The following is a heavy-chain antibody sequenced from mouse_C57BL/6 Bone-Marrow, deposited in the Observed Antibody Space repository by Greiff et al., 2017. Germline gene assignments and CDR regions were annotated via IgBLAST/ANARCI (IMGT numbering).Heavy chain of an antibody. CDR2: INPGSGGT. J-gene: IGHJ4*01. Sequence: LVESGAELVRPGTSVKVSCKASGYAFTNYLIEWVKQRPGQGLEWIGVINPGSGGTNYNEKFKGKATLTADKSSSTAYMQLSSLTSEDSAVYFCAKLGPYYYAMDYWGQGTSVTVSS. V-gene: IGHV1-54*01. CDR1: GYAFTNYL. CDR3: AKLGPYYYAMDY. D-gene: IGHD4-1*01.